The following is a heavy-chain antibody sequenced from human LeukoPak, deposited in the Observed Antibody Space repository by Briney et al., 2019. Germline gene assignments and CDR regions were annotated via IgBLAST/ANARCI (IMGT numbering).Heavy chain of an antibody. CDR2: INPNSGGT. V-gene: IGHV1-2*06. CDR1: GYTFTGYY. J-gene: IGHJ4*02. CDR3: ARDSRADIVATTRLDY. D-gene: IGHD5-12*01. Sequence: ASVKVSCKASGYTFTGYYMHWVRQAPGRGLEWMGRINPNSGGTNYAQKLQGRVTMTTDTSTSTAYMELRSLRSDDTAVYYCARDSRADIVATTRLDYWGQGTLVTVSS.